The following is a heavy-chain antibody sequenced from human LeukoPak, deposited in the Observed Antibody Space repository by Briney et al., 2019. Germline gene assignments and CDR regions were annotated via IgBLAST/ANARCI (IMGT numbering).Heavy chain of an antibody. CDR2: ISAYNGNT. CDR1: GYTFTSYG. D-gene: IGHD3-9*01. Sequence: ASVKVSCKASGYTFTSYGISWVRQAPGQGLEWMGWISAYNGNTNYAQKLQGRVTMTTDTSTSTAYMELRSLRSDDTAVYYCARNVLRYFDWLMGRGYDAFDIWGQGTMVTVSS. CDR3: ARNVLRYFDWLMGRGYDAFDI. V-gene: IGHV1-18*01. J-gene: IGHJ3*02.